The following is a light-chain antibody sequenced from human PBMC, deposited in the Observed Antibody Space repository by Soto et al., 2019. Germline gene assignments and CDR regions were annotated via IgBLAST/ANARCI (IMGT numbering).Light chain of an antibody. CDR2: EVS. Sequence: QSALTQPASVSGSPGQSITISCTGTSSDVGGYNYVSWYQQHPGKAPKLMIYEVSNRHSGVSNRFSGSKSGNTASLTISGLQAEDEADYYCSSYTSSSTVVFGGGTQLTVL. CDR3: SSYTSSSTVV. J-gene: IGLJ2*01. V-gene: IGLV2-14*01. CDR1: SSDVGGYNY.